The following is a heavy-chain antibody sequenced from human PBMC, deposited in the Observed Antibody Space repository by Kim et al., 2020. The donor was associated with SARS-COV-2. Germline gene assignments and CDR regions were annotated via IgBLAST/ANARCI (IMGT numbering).Heavy chain of an antibody. Sequence: GGSLRLFCTISGFTFRDHSMSWFRQGPGKGLEWVGFIRSEAYGGAADYAASVNGRFTISRDDSKSIAYLQMNSLKNEDTAVYYCSREMRRGSFDIWGQGTMVTVSP. V-gene: IGHV3-49*03. CDR1: GFTFRDHS. J-gene: IGHJ3*02. CDR3: SREMRRGSFDI. CDR2: IRSEAYGGAA.